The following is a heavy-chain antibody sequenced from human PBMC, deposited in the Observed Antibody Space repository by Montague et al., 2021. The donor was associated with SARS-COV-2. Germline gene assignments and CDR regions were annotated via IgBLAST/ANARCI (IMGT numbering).Heavy chain of an antibody. V-gene: IGHV4-34*01. D-gene: IGHD6-19*01. J-gene: IGHJ4*02. CDR1: GGSFSGYY. CDR3: ARGWYYRGWYGLKYYFDY. CDR2: INHSGST. Sequence: SETLSLTCAVYGGSFSGYYWSWIRQPPGKGLEWIGEINHSGSTNYNPSLKSRVTISVETSKNQFSLKLSAVTAADTAVYYCARGWYYRGWYGLKYYFDYWGQGTLVIVSS.